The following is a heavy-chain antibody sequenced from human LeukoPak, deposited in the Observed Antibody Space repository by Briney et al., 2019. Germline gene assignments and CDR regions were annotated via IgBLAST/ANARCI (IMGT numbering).Heavy chain of an antibody. CDR2: IYSGGST. J-gene: IGHJ4*02. D-gene: IGHD6-19*01. CDR1: GFTVSSNY. Sequence: GGSLRLSCAASGFTVSSNYMSWVRQAPGKGLEWVSVIYSGGSTYYADSVKGRFTISRDNSKNTLYLQMNSLRAEDTAVYYCARDGGYSSGWVPGYFDYWGQGTLVTVSS. CDR3: ARDGGYSSGWVPGYFDY. V-gene: IGHV3-53*05.